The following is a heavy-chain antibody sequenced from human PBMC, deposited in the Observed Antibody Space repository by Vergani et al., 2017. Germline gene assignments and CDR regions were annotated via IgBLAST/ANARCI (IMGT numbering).Heavy chain of an antibody. CDR2: IHPNRGCI. Sequence: QVQLVQSGAEVKKPGASVKVSCKASGYTFTGYYMHWVRQAPGQGIEWVGRIHPNRGCINYAQKFQGGVTMTRDPSISTAYMELSRLRSDDTAVYYCARAVGATTSDAFDIWGQGTMVTVSS. V-gene: IGHV1-2*06. CDR3: ARAVGATTSDAFDI. D-gene: IGHD1-26*01. J-gene: IGHJ3*02. CDR1: GYTFTGYY.